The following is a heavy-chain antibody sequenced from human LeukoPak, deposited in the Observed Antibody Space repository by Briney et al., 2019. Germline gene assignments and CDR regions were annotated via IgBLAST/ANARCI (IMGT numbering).Heavy chain of an antibody. CDR3: ARVPGLGTGFYFDY. D-gene: IGHD3-10*01. V-gene: IGHV3-66*01. CDR1: GFTVSSNY. CDR2: IYSGGST. J-gene: IGHJ4*02. Sequence: GGSLRLSCVASGFTVSSNYITWVRQAPGKGLEWVSVIYSGGSTYYADSVKGRFTISRDNSKSTLYLQMNSLRAEDTAVYYCARVPGLGTGFYFDYWGQGTLVTVSS.